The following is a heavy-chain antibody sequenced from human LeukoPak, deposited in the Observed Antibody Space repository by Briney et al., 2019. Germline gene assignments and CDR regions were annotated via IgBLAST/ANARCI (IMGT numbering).Heavy chain of an antibody. CDR2: IYYSGST. D-gene: IGHD3-3*01. J-gene: IGHJ4*02. CDR3: AGFWSGYPNYFDY. CDR1: GGSISSGGYY. Sequence: SETLSLTCTVSGGSISSGGYYWSWIRQPPGKGLEWIGYIYYSGSTNYNPSLKSRVTISVDTSKNQFSLKLSSVTAADTAVYYCAGFWSGYPNYFDYWGQGTLVTVSS. V-gene: IGHV4-61*08.